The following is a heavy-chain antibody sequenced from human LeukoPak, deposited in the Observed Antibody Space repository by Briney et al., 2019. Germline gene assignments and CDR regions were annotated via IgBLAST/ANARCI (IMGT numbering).Heavy chain of an antibody. CDR2: IKQDGSEK. CDR1: GFTLSSYW. CDR3: AKASGVKDYYYYYGMDV. V-gene: IGHV3-7*01. J-gene: IGHJ6*02. Sequence: GGSLRLSCAASGFTLSSYWMSWVRRAPGKGLEWVANIKQDGSEKYYVDSVKGRFTISRDNAQNSLYLQMNSLRAEDTAVYYCAKASGVKDYYYYYGMDVWGQGTTVTVSS. D-gene: IGHD2-21*01.